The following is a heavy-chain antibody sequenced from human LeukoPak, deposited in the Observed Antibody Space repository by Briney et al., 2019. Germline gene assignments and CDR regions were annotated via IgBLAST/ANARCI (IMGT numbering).Heavy chain of an antibody. CDR1: GFTFSSYD. D-gene: IGHD3-9*01. J-gene: IGHJ3*02. Sequence: GGSLRLSSAASGFTFSSYDMSWVRQAPGKGLEWVSAISGSGGSTYYADSVKGRFTISRDNSKNTLYLQMNSLRAEDTAVYYCAKDGYDILTGYYNVRAFDIWGQGTMVTVSS. CDR2: ISGSGGST. CDR3: AKDGYDILTGYYNVRAFDI. V-gene: IGHV3-23*01.